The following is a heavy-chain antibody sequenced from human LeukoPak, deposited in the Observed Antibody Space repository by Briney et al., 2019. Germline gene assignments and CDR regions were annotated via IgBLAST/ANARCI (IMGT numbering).Heavy chain of an antibody. CDR3: ARVDCSSTSCSWGDWFDP. CDR1: GYTFTGYY. J-gene: IGHJ5*02. Sequence: GASVKVSCKASGYTFTGYYMHRVRQAHGQGLEWMGWINPNSGGTNYAQKFQGRVTMTRDTSISTAYMELSRLRSDDTAVYYCARVDCSSTSCSWGDWFDPWGQGTLVTVSS. CDR2: INPNSGGT. D-gene: IGHD2-2*01. V-gene: IGHV1-2*02.